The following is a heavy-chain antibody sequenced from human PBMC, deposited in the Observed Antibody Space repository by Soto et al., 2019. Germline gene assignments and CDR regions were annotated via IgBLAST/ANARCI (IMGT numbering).Heavy chain of an antibody. Sequence: EVQLLESGGGLGQPGGSLRLSCAGSGFTFSRFAMSWVRQVPGKGLEWVSAISGSGQTTYYADSVKGRFTVSRDNSNNTLSLQMNSLRAEDTAVYYCAKDQRKPAIFGVGTLSWGQGTLVTVSS. CDR2: ISGSGQTT. V-gene: IGHV3-23*01. CDR3: AKDQRKPAIFGVGTLS. CDR1: GFTFSRFA. J-gene: IGHJ5*02. D-gene: IGHD3-3*01.